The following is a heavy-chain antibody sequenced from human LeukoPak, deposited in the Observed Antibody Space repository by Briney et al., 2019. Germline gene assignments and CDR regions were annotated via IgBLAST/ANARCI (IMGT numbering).Heavy chain of an antibody. Sequence: SETLSLTCTVSGGSISSYYWSWIRQPPGKGLEWIGYIYYSGSTNYNPSLKSRVTISVDTSKNQFSLKLSSVTAADTAVYYCARAQLPYCSSTSCYMYHYGMDVWGQGTTVTVSS. V-gene: IGHV4-59*01. CDR2: IYYSGST. CDR1: GGSISSYY. CDR3: ARAQLPYCSSTSCYMYHYGMDV. J-gene: IGHJ6*02. D-gene: IGHD2-2*02.